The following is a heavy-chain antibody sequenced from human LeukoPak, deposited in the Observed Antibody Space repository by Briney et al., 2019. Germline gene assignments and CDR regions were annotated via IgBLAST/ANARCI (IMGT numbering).Heavy chain of an antibody. CDR1: GGSISSYY. CDR2: IYYSRST. CDR3: ARTTLQYMGYAMDV. Sequence: SETLSLTCTGSGGSISSYYWSWIRQPPGKGLEWIGYIYYSRSTIYNPSLRSRVTISVDTSKNQFSLKLSSVTAADTAVYYCARTTLQYMGYAMDVWGQGTTVTVSS. J-gene: IGHJ6*02. V-gene: IGHV4-59*01. D-gene: IGHD5-24*01.